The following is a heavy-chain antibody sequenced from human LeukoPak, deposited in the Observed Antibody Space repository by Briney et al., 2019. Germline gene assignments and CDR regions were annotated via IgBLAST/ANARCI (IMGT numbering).Heavy chain of an antibody. V-gene: IGHV5-51*01. CDR1: GYSFTSYW. CDR3: ARHAGRGYCSGGSCYPAPFDY. Sequence: GESLKISCKGSGYSFTSYWIGWVRQMPGKGLEWMGIIYPGDSDTRYSTSFQGQVTISADKSISTAYLQWSSLKASDTAMYYCARHAGRGYCSGGSCYPAPFDYWGQGTLVTVSS. D-gene: IGHD2-15*01. J-gene: IGHJ4*02. CDR2: IYPGDSDT.